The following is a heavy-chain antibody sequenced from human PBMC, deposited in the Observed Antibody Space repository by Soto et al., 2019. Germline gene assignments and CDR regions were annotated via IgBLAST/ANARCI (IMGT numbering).Heavy chain of an antibody. CDR2: IIPILGIA. D-gene: IGHD2-2*01. J-gene: IGHJ6*02. V-gene: IGHV1-69*02. Sequence: QVQLVQSGAEVKKPGSSVKVSCKASGGTFSSYTISWVRQAPGQGLEWMGRIIPILGIANYAQKFQGRVTITADKSTSTAYMELSSLRSEDTAVYYCARGWGLGPADGYYYYYGMDVWGQGTTVTVSS. CDR1: GGTFSSYT. CDR3: ARGWGLGPADGYYYYYGMDV.